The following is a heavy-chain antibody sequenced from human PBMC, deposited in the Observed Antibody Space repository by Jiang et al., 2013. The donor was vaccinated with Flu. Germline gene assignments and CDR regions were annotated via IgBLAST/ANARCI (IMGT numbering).Heavy chain of an antibody. J-gene: IGHJ4*02. CDR2: IWYDGSNK. CDR3: ARGLGKYSSGWHDY. D-gene: IGHD6-19*01. CDR1: GFTFSSYG. V-gene: IGHV3-33*01. Sequence: QLVESGGGVVQPGRSLRLSCAASGFTFSSYGMHWVRQAPGKGLEWVAVIWYDGSNKYYADSVKGRFTISRDNSKNTLYLQMNSLRAEDTAVYYCARGLGKYSSGWHDYWGQGTLVTVSS.